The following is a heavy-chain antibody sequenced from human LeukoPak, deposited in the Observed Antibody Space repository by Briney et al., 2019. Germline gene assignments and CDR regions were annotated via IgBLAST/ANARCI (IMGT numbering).Heavy chain of an antibody. CDR3: APAAGTSAFDI. CDR1: GGTFSNYA. J-gene: IGHJ3*02. Sequence: ASVKVSCKASGGTFSNYAISWVRQAPGQGLEWMGWINPNSGGTNYAQKFQGRVTMTRDTSISTAYMELSRLRSDDTAVYYCAPAAGTSAFDIWGQGTMVTVSS. CDR2: INPNSGGT. V-gene: IGHV1-2*02. D-gene: IGHD6-13*01.